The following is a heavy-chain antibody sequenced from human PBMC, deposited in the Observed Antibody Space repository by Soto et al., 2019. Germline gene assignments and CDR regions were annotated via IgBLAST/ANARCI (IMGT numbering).Heavy chain of an antibody. CDR3: VRVYGEIDY. J-gene: IGHJ4*02. V-gene: IGHV1-8*02. CDR1: GYTFTNYD. CDR2: MNPKSGNT. D-gene: IGHD4-17*01. Sequence: QVQLVQSGAEVKKPGASVKVSCKASGYTFTNYDINWVRQATGQGLEWRGWMNPKSGNTGHAQQLQGRVIMTRGPSVTTAYMELSSLRSEDTAVYYCVRVYGEIDYWGPGTLVTVSS.